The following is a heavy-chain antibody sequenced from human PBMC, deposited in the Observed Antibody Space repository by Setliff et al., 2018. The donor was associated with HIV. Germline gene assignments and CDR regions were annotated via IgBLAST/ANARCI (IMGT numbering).Heavy chain of an antibody. J-gene: IGHJ4*02. CDR2: SRNKANSYTT. CDR1: HY. Sequence: HYMDGVRQTPGKGRDWVGSSRNKANSYTTSYASCVKGRFTISRDDPKNSLYLQMNSLYTEGTAWYYCARSSPPYCSXGNGLVFYYFDNWGQGTQVTVSS. D-gene: IGHD2-15*01. CDR3: ARSSPPYCSXGNGLVFYYFDN. V-gene: IGHV3-72*01.